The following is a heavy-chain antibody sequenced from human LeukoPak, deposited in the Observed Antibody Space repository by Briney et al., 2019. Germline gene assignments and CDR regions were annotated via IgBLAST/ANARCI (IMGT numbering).Heavy chain of an antibody. CDR3: ARDLARVTDRGAFDI. D-gene: IGHD2-21*02. Sequence: SVKVSRKASGGTFSSYAISWVRQAPGQGLEWMGGIIPIFGTANYAQKFQGRVTITADESTSTAYMELSSLRSEDTAVYYCARDLARVTDRGAFDIWGQGTMVTVSS. V-gene: IGHV1-69*01. CDR1: GGTFSSYA. CDR2: IIPIFGTA. J-gene: IGHJ3*02.